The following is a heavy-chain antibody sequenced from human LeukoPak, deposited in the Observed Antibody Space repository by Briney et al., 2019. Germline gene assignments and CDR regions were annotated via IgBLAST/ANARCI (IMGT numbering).Heavy chain of an antibody. CDR2: IYTSGST. D-gene: IGHD3-9*01. Sequence: PSETLSLTCTVSGGSISSGSYYWSWIRQPAGKGLEWIGRIYTSGSTNYNPSLKSRVTISVDTSKNQFSLKLSSVTAADTAVYYCARHNSYDILTAFDYWGQGTLVTVSS. V-gene: IGHV4-61*02. CDR1: GGSISSGSYY. CDR3: ARHNSYDILTAFDY. J-gene: IGHJ4*02.